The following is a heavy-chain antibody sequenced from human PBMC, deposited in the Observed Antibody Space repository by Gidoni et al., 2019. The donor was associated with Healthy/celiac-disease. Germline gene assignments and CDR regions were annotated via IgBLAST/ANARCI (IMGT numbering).Heavy chain of an antibody. CDR3: AKDGLEMATPDNFALDFDY. V-gene: IGHV3-30*18. CDR2: ISYDGSNK. D-gene: IGHD5-12*01. J-gene: IGHJ4*02. CDR1: GFTFSSYG. Sequence: GGVVQPGRSLRLSCAASGFTFSSYGMHWVRQAPGKGLEWVAVISYDGSNKYYADSVKGRFTISRDNSKNTLYLQMNSLRAEDTAVYYCAKDGLEMATPDNFALDFDYWGQGTLVTVSS.